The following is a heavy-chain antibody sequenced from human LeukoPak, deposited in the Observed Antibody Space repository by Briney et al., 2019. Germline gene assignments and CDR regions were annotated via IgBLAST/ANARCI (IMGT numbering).Heavy chain of an antibody. CDR3: ARGYYYDSSGYYQLDY. Sequence: ASVKVSCKASGYTLTGYYTHWVRQAPGQGLEWMGWINLNNDDTNYAQKFQGWVTMTRDTSISTAYMELSRLRSDDTAVYYCARGYYYDSSGYYQLDYWGQGTLVTVSS. CDR1: GYTLTGYY. D-gene: IGHD3-22*01. V-gene: IGHV1-2*04. CDR2: INLNNDDT. J-gene: IGHJ4*02.